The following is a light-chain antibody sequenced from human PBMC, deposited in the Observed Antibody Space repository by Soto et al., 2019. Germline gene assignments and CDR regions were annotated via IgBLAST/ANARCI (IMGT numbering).Light chain of an antibody. J-gene: IGKJ2*01. CDR3: QQYGSSSYP. V-gene: IGKV3-20*01. CDR2: GAS. Sequence: EIVLTQSPGTLSLSPGERATLSCRASQTVSSSYLTWYQQKPGQAPRLLIYGASSRATGVPDRFSGSGSGTDFTLTISRLEPEDFAVYYCQQYGSSSYPFGQGTKLELK. CDR1: QTVSSSY.